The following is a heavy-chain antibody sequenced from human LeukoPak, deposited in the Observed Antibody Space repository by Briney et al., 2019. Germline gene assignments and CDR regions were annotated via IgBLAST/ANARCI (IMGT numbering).Heavy chain of an antibody. J-gene: IGHJ3*02. CDR2: IYWDDDK. D-gene: IGHD6-25*01. CDR3: AHNWAQRAFDI. CDR1: GFSLSTRGVG. V-gene: IGHV2-5*02. Sequence: GPTLGKPTRTLTLTCTFSGFSLSTRGVGLGWIRHTPGRALERLALIYWDDDKRYSPSLKSRLTITKDTSKNQVVLTMTNMDPVDTATYYCAHNWAQRAFDIWGQGTMVTVSS.